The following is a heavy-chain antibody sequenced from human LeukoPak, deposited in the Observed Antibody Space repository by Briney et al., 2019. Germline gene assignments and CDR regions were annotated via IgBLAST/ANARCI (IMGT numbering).Heavy chain of an antibody. CDR1: GLSFSTYA. D-gene: IGHD2-2*01. V-gene: IGHV3-23*01. CDR3: ARYCSSSTCQGSSYYFGMDV. CDR2: ISGSGYTT. Sequence: GGSLRLSCAASGLSFSTYAMNWVRQGPGKGLEWVATISGSGYTTYYADSVKGRSTISRDNSKNTLFLQMDSLRAEDTAVFFCARYCSSSTCQGSSYYFGMDVWGQGTTVTVSS. J-gene: IGHJ6*02.